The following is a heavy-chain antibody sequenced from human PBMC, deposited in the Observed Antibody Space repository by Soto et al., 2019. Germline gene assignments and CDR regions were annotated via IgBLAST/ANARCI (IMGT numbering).Heavy chain of an antibody. J-gene: IGHJ5*02. Sequence: QVHMVQSGAEVKKPGASVKVACKASGYSFTSYGVSWVRQAPGQGLEWMGCISTYNGNTNYAQKFQDRVKMTADTSTSTADMELGRLRSDDTAIYYCMIGAVGWLDDLRQGELDPWGQGTLVTVSA. CDR3: MIGAVGWLDDLRQGELDP. V-gene: IGHV1-18*01. CDR1: GYSFTSYG. CDR2: ISTYNGNT. D-gene: IGHD6-19*01.